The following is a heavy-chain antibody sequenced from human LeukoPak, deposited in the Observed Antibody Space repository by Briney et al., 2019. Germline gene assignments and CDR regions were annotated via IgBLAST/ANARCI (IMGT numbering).Heavy chain of an antibody. CDR1: GGSISSGDYY. Sequence: SETLSLTCTVSGGSISSGDYYWSWIRQPPGNGLEWIGYIYYSGSTYYNPSLQRRLTISVDTCKSQVSVKLSSVTAADTAVYDCASVTTVVTPFDYWGQRTLVTVSS. V-gene: IGHV4-30-4*08. D-gene: IGHD4-23*01. J-gene: IGHJ4*02. CDR2: IYYSGST. CDR3: ASVTTVVTPFDY.